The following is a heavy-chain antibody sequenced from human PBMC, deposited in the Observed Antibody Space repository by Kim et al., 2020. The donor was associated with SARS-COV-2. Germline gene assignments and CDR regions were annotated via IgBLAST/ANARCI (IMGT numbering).Heavy chain of an antibody. CDR1: GGSFSGYY. CDR3: ARGRGEYILTGYYSNYFDY. CDR2: INHSGST. Sequence: SETLSLTCAVYGGSFSGYYWSWIRQPPGKGLEWIGEINHSGSTNYNPSLKSRVTISVDTSKNQFSLKLSSVTAADTAVYYCARGRGEYILTGYYSNYFDYWGQGTLVTVSS. J-gene: IGHJ4*02. V-gene: IGHV4-34*01. D-gene: IGHD3-9*01.